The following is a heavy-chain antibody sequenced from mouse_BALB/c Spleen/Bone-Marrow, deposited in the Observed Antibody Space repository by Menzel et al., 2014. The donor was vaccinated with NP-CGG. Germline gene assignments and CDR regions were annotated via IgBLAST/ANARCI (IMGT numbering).Heavy chain of an antibody. J-gene: IGHJ4*01. Sequence: EVQLVESGGGLVKPGGSLKLSCAASGFTFSSYVMSWVRQSPEKRLEWVAEISSGGGYTYYPDTVTGRFTISRDNAKNPLYLEMSSLRSEDTAIYYCTRDQFITTATGAMDYWGQGTSVTVSS. CDR3: TRDQFITTATGAMDY. CDR2: ISSGGGYT. CDR1: GFTFSSYV. D-gene: IGHD1-2*01. V-gene: IGHV5-9-4*01.